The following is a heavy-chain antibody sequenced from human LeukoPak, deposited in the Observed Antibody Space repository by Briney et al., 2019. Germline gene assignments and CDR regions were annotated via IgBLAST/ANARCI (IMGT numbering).Heavy chain of an antibody. D-gene: IGHD4-11*01. J-gene: IGHJ4*02. Sequence: ASVKVSCKASGGTFSSYTISWLRQAPGQGLEWMGRIIPILGIANYAQKFQGRVTITADNSTSTAYMELSSLRSEDTAVYYCARVSARDYSNIGGWGQGTLVTVSS. CDR3: ARVSARDYSNIGG. CDR1: GGTFSSYT. CDR2: IIPILGIA. V-gene: IGHV1-69*02.